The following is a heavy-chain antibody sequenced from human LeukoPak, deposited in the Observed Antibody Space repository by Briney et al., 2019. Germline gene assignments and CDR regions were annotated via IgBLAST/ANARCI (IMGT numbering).Heavy chain of an antibody. CDR1: GFTFSRSW. V-gene: IGHV3-23*01. D-gene: IGHD3-3*01. CDR3: AKDPSFSYYFDY. CDR2: ISGSGGST. J-gene: IGHJ4*02. Sequence: GGSLRLSCAASGFTFSRSWMHWVRQAPGKGLEWVSAISGSGGSTYYADSVKGRFTISRDNSKNTLYLQMNSLRAEDTAVYYCAKDPSFSYYFDYWGQGTLVTVSS.